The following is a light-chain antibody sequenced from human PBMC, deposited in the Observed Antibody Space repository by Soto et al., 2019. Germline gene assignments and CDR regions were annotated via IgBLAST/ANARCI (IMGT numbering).Light chain of an antibody. J-gene: IGKJ1*01. CDR2: GAS. CDR3: QQYGSPWT. V-gene: IGKV3-20*01. Sequence: EILFTQSPGTLSLSPGERATLTCRASQSVSSSYLAWYQQKPGEAPRLLIYGASSTATGIPDRLSGSGSGTDFTLTISRLEPEDFAVYYCQQYGSPWTFGQGTKVDIK. CDR1: QSVSSSY.